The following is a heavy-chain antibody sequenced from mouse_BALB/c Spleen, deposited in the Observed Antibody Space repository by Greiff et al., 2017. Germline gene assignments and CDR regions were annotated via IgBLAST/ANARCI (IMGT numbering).Heavy chain of an antibody. D-gene: IGHD4-1*01. J-gene: IGHJ2*01. V-gene: IGHV7-3*02. Sequence: EVKLMESGGGLVQPGGSLRLSCATSGFTFTDYYMSWVRQPPGKALEWLGFIRNKANGYTTEYSASVKGRFTISRDNSQSILYLQMNTLRAEDSATYYCARGLGLDYWGQGTTLTVSS. CDR1: GFTFTDYY. CDR3: ARGLGLDY. CDR2: IRNKANGYTT.